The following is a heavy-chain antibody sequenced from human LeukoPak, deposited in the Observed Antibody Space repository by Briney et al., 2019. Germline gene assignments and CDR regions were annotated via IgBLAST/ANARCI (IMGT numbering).Heavy chain of an antibody. CDR2: ISGSGIST. Sequence: GGSLRLSCAASGFAFSDYWMSWVRQAPGKGLEWVSAISGSGISTYYAASVKGRFTVSRDNTKNTLYLQMNSLRAEDTAVYYCAKDEGGGTWYVGSFDYWGQGTLVAVSS. V-gene: IGHV3-23*01. J-gene: IGHJ4*02. CDR1: GFAFSDYW. D-gene: IGHD6-13*01. CDR3: AKDEGGGTWYVGSFDY.